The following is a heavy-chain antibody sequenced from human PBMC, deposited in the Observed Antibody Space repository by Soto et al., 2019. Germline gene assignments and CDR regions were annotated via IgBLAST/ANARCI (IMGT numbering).Heavy chain of an antibody. CDR2: ISSSSYI. J-gene: IGHJ5*02. CDR3: ARAVPGSNWFDP. D-gene: IGHD3-10*01. V-gene: IGHV3-21*01. CDR1: GFTFSSYS. Sequence: GGSLRLSCAASGFTFSSYSMNWVRQAPGKGLEWVSSISSSSYIYYADSVKGRFTISRDNAKNSLYLQMNSLRAEDTAVYYCARAVPGSNWFDPWGQGTLVTVSS.